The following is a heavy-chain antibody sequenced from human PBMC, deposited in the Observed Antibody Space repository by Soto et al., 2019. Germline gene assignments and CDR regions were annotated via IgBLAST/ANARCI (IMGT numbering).Heavy chain of an antibody. CDR2: ISYDGSNK. Sequence: QVQLVESGGGVVQPGRSLRLSCAASGFTFSSYGMHWVRQAPGKGLEWVAVISYDGSNKYYADSVKGRFTISRDNSKNTLYLQMNSLRAEDTAVYYCAKDTAGLNGSGSLDYRGQGTLVTVSS. CDR3: AKDTAGLNGSGSLDY. CDR1: GFTFSSYG. V-gene: IGHV3-30*18. J-gene: IGHJ4*02. D-gene: IGHD3-10*01.